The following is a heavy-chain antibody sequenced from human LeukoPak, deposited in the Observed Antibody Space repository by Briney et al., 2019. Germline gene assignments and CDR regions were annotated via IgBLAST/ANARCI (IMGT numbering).Heavy chain of an antibody. D-gene: IGHD3-10*01. CDR3: VRQRGASGTINHFDP. CDR2: IYPDDSDT. J-gene: IGHJ5*02. CDR1: GYSFTTYW. V-gene: IGHV5-51*01. Sequence: GESLKISCKTSGYSFTTYWTGWVRQMPGTGLEWVGAIYPDDSDTRYSPSFQGQVVISADRSIRTAYLQWNTLKTSDTAMYYCVRQRGASGTINHFDPWGQGTLVTVSS.